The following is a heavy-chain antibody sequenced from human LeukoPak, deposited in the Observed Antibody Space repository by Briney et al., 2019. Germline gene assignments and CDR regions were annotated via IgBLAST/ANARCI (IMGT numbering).Heavy chain of an antibody. J-gene: IGHJ4*02. CDR2: MDPNSGDT. Sequence: ASVKVSCKASGYSFTGYFIHWVRQAPGQGLEWMGCMDPNSGDTKYAQKFQGRVSMPRDTSTRTAYMELSRLRSDDTTVYFCARSGSTGYSLDYWGQGTLVTVSS. D-gene: IGHD3-22*01. CDR1: GYSFTGYF. V-gene: IGHV1-2*02. CDR3: ARSGSTGYSLDY.